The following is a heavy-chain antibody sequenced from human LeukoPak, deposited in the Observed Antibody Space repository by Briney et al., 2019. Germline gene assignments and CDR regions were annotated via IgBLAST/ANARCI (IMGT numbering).Heavy chain of an antibody. J-gene: IGHJ4*02. Sequence: PGGSLRLSCAASGFTVSSKYMSWVRQAPGKGLEWVSVIYTGETTYYADSVEGRFTISRDNSKNTLYLQMDGLRVEDTAVYYCAKVGAVAAVENWGQGTLVTVSS. CDR2: IYTGETT. CDR1: GFTVSSKY. D-gene: IGHD6-19*01. CDR3: AKVGAVAAVEN. V-gene: IGHV3-66*01.